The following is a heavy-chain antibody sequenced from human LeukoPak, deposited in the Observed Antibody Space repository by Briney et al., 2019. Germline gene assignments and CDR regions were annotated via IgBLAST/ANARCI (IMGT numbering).Heavy chain of an antibody. V-gene: IGHV4-39*07. CDR2: IYYTGST. CDR3: SSLEVSSSWRY. D-gene: IGHD6-13*01. J-gene: IGHJ4*02. CDR1: GGSISSSSYF. Sequence: NASETLSLTCSVSGGSISSSSYFWGWIRQPPGKGLEWIGSIYYTGSTDYTPSLKSRATISADTSKNQFSLKLTSVTAADTAVYYCSSLEVSSSWRYWGQGTLVTVSS.